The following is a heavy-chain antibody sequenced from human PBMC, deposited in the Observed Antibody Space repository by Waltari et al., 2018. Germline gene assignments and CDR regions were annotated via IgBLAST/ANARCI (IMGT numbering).Heavy chain of an antibody. J-gene: IGHJ4*02. CDR1: GGTFGRFA. CDR2: IIPKIGAS. Sequence: QVQLVQSGAEVKKPGSSVKGSCKASGGTFGRFAISWVRQAAGEGLEWMGGIIPKIGASNYAQKFQGRVTITADDSTRIAYMEVSSLSFEDTAVYFCATDTSPPYWGQGTLVIVSS. D-gene: IGHD2-2*01. V-gene: IGHV1-69*01. CDR3: ATDTSPPY.